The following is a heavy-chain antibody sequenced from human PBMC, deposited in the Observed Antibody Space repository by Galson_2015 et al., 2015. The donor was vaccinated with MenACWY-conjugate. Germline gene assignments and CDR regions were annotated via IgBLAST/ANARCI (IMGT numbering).Heavy chain of an antibody. CDR2: IHYTGST. Sequence: LSLTCTVFGGSISGHYWGWIRQPPGEGLEWIAYIHYTGSTSYNPSLKSRVTVSVDTSKNQISLNLISVTAAGTAVYSCARYGAATPTVSTGGLDLWGRGTLVTVSS. CDR1: GGSISGHY. CDR3: ARYGAATPTVSTGGLDL. D-gene: IGHD4-17*01. V-gene: IGHV4-59*11. J-gene: IGHJ2*01.